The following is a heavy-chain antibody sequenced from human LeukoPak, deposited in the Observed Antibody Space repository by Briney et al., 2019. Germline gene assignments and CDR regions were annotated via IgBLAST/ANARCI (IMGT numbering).Heavy chain of an antibody. V-gene: IGHV1-69*13. CDR1: GGTFIAYE. Sequence: SVKVSCKASGGTFIAYEISWVRQAPGQGLEWMGGITPMFGAAIYSQKFQGRVTITADESTSTAYMELSSLRSEDTAVYYCARSGYSSSWYDYYYMDVWGKGTTVTVSS. J-gene: IGHJ6*03. CDR3: ARSGYSSSWYDYYYMDV. D-gene: IGHD6-13*01. CDR2: ITPMFGAA.